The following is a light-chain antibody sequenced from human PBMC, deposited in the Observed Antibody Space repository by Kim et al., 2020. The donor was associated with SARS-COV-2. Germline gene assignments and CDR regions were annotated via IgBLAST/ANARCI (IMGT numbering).Light chain of an antibody. CDR1: QTITSH. J-gene: IGKJ3*01. CDR3: QQSYITPFT. Sequence: DIQITQSPSSLSASVVDRVTITCRTSQTITSHLNWYQQKPGRAPKLLISAASTLQGGVPSRFSGSGSETDFTLTISSLQPEDFATYFCQQSYITPFTFGPGTKVDIK. CDR2: AAS. V-gene: IGKV1-39*01.